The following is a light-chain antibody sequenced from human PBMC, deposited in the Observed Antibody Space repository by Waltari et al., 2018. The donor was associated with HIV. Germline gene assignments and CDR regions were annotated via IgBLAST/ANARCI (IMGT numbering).Light chain of an antibody. J-gene: IGKJ5*01. CDR2: DAS. Sequence: AVQLTQSPSSLSTSVGDRVTITCRASQGISNALAWYQQKPEKAPKLLIYDASTLASGVPSRLSGSGSGTDFTLTISSLQPEDFATYYCQQFISYPVTFGQGTRLEIK. V-gene: IGKV1-13*02. CDR3: QQFISYPVT. CDR1: QGISNA.